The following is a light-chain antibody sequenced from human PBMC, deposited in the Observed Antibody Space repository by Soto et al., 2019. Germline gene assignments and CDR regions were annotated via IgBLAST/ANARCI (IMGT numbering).Light chain of an antibody. J-gene: IGKJ1*01. CDR3: QQYNSDPCWT. V-gene: IGKV1-5*01. CDR1: QSISSW. CDR2: GAS. Sequence: DIQMPQSPSTLSASVGDRVTITCRASQSISSWLAWYQQKPGKAPKLLIYGASSLERGVPSRFSGSGYGTEFTRTISSLQPDDFATYCCQQYNSDPCWTVGQGTKGEIK.